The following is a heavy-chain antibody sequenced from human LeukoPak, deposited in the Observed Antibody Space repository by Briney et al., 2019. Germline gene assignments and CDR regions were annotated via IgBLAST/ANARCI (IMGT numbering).Heavy chain of an antibody. CDR2: IYYSGSA. V-gene: IGHV4-30-4*01. Sequence: SQTLSLTCTVSGGSITSGDYYWSWIRQPPGKGLEWIGYIYYSGSAYYSPSLKSRLTISVDTSKNQFSLKLNSVTPEDTAVYYCARDRGRYIDLWGGGTLVTVSS. CDR3: ARDRGRYIDL. D-gene: IGHD3-10*01. CDR1: GGSITSGDYY. J-gene: IGHJ2*01.